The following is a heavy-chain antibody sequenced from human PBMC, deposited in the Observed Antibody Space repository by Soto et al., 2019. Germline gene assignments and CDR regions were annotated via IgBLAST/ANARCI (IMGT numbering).Heavy chain of an antibody. V-gene: IGHV3-21*01. CDR1: GFTFSSYS. Sequence: SLRLSCAASGFTFSSYSMNWVRQAPGKGLEWVSSISSSSSYIYYADSVKGRFTISRDNAKNSLYLQMNSLRAEDTAVYYCARDCGGDCASGDYWGQGTLVTVSS. J-gene: IGHJ4*02. CDR2: ISSSSSYI. D-gene: IGHD2-21*02. CDR3: ARDCGGDCASGDY.